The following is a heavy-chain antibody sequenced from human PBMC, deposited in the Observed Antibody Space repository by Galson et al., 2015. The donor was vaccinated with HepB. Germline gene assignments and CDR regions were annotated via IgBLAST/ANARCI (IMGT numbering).Heavy chain of an antibody. D-gene: IGHD3-22*01. CDR2: IYYSGST. J-gene: IGHJ3*02. CDR3: ARRLGYYYSSGYYPDAFDI. V-gene: IGHV4-39*01. Sequence: TLSLTCTVSGGSISSSSYYWGWIRQPPGKGLEWIGSIYYSGSTYYNPSLKSRFTISVDTSKNQFSLKLSSVTAADTAVYYCARRLGYYYSSGYYPDAFDIWGQGTMVTVSS. CDR1: GGSISSSSYY.